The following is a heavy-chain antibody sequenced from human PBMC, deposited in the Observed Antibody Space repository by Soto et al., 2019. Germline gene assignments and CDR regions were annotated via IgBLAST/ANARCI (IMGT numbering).Heavy chain of an antibody. Sequence: SETLSLTCAVSGSSIGSGGFTWSWIGQPPGKGLEWIGYIYPSGDTYYDPSLKSRVTISVDRSKNQFSLKLNSVTVADTAVYYCARGGDYYLDSWGQGTLVTVSS. D-gene: IGHD4-17*01. V-gene: IGHV4-30-2*01. CDR2: IYPSGDT. CDR1: GSSIGSGGFT. CDR3: ARGGDYYLDS. J-gene: IGHJ4*02.